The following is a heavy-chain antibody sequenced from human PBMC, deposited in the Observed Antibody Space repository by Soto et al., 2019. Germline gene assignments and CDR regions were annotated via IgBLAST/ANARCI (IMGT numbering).Heavy chain of an antibody. J-gene: IGHJ5*02. CDR2: IYNSGST. Sequence: QVQLQESGPGLVKASQTLSLTCTVSGGSISSGGYYWSWIRQHPGKGLEWIGYIYNSGSTYYNSSLKSRVTISADTSKNQFSLKLSSVTSAHTALYYCARDPAPWGQGTLVTVSS. CDR1: GGSISSGGYY. CDR3: ARDPAP. V-gene: IGHV4-31*03.